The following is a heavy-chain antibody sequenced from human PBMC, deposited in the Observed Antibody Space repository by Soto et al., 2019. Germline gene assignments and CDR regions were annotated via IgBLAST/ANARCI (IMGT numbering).Heavy chain of an antibody. D-gene: IGHD3-16*02. CDR1: GFSLTTSGGA. CDR3: AHTPDDYIWGNYRFPA. J-gene: IGHJ5*02. CDR2: IYWTDDN. Sequence: QITLEESGPTLVKPTQTLTLTCTFSGFSLTTSGGAVGWIRQPPGKALEWLALIYWTDDNYYSPSLKSRLIITKDTSQNPVVLTLTNMDPVDTATYYCAHTPDDYIWGNYRFPAWGQGALVTVSS. V-gene: IGHV2-5*01.